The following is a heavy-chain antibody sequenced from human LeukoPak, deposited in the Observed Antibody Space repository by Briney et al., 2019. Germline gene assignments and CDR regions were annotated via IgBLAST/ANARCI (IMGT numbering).Heavy chain of an antibody. Sequence: PGGSLRLSCAASVFTFSRYWMTWVRQAPGKGLEWLANIKEDGSDKYYVDSVEGRFTISRDNAKNSLYLQMNSLRAEDTAVYYCARDHAMAVAGLIDYWGQGTLVTVSS. CDR1: VFTFSRYW. CDR3: ARDHAMAVAGLIDY. V-gene: IGHV3-7*01. CDR2: IKEDGSDK. D-gene: IGHD6-19*01. J-gene: IGHJ4*02.